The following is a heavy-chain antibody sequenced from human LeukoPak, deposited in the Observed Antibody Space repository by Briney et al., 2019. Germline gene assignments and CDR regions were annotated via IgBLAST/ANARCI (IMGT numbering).Heavy chain of an antibody. J-gene: IGHJ4*02. CDR3: ARARYYYDSSGYLYFDY. CDR2: IFYSGST. Sequence: SEILSLTRTVPGGSTRGYYWSWIRQPPGKGLGSVGHIFYSGSTNYNPSLKSRVIISVDTSKNQCSLKLSSVTAADTAVYYCARARYYYDSSGYLYFDYWGQGTLVTVSS. D-gene: IGHD3-22*01. CDR1: GGSTRGYY. V-gene: IGHV4-59*01.